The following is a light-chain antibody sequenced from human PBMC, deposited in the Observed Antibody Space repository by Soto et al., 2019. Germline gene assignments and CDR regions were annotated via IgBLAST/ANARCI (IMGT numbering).Light chain of an antibody. J-gene: IGKJ5*01. Sequence: DRVMTQSQATLSVSPGEKATLSCRAGQSVSSNLAWYQQKPGQAPRLLIYGASTRATGIPARFSGSGSGTEFTLTISSLQSEDFAVYYGQQYNNWPPYTFGQVTRLEI. V-gene: IGKV3-15*01. CDR1: QSVSSN. CDR3: QQYNNWPPYT. CDR2: GAS.